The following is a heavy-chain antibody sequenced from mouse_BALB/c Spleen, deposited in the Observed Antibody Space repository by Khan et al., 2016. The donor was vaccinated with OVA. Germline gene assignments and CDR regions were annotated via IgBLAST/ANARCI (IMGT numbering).Heavy chain of an antibody. Sequence: EVQLVESGGGLVKSGGSLKLSCAASGFTFSTYAMSWVRQTPEKRLEWVATISTGDTYTYYPDSVKGRFTISRDNAKNTLYLQMSSLRSEDTAMFYYARPPMTTGVATSYWFVDVGGAGTTVTVST. CDR3: ARPPMTTGVATSYWFVDV. CDR2: ISTGDTYT. D-gene: IGHD1-1*01. J-gene: IGHJ1*01. V-gene: IGHV5-9-3*01. CDR1: GFTFSTYA.